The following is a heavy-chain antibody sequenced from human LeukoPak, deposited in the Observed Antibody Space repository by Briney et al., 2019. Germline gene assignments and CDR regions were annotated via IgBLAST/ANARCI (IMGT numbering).Heavy chain of an antibody. CDR2: INPSGGST. D-gene: IGHD3-10*01. CDR3: ARDKSSTNWLDS. V-gene: IGHV1-46*01. Sequence: GASVKLSCKASGYSFTNFYIHWVRQAPGQGLEWMGIINPSGGSTNYAQKFQGRVTMTSDTSASTVSLDLSSLRSEDMAIYYCARDKSSTNWLDSWGQGTLVTVSS. J-gene: IGHJ5*01. CDR1: GYSFTNFY.